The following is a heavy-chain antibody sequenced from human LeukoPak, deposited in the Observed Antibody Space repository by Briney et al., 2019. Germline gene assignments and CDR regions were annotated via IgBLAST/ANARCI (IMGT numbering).Heavy chain of an antibody. CDR3: ARDGYSSSWYWSYNWFDP. CDR1: GGSISSGSYY. CDR2: IYTSGST. V-gene: IGHV4-61*02. Sequence: SETLSLTCTVSGGSISSGSYYWSWIRQPAGKGLEWIGRIYTSGSTNYNPSLKSRVTMSVDTSKNQFSLKLSSVTAADTAVYYCARDGYSSSWYWSYNWFDPWGQGTLVTVSS. J-gene: IGHJ5*02. D-gene: IGHD6-13*01.